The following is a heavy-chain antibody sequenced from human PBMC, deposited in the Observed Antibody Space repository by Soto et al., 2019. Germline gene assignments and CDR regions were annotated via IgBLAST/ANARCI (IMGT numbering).Heavy chain of an antibody. J-gene: IGHJ6*02. CDR3: ATVDRNGVYGMDV. CDR2: INADNGNT. CDR1: GYTFTSCS. D-gene: IGHD2-21*01. Sequence: ASVKVSCKASGYTFTSCSIHWVRRAPGQSLEWVGWINADNGNTKYAQKFQGRVTITRDRSASTTYMTLSSLRSEDTAVYYCATVDRNGVYGMDVWGQGTTVTVSS. V-gene: IGHV1-3*01.